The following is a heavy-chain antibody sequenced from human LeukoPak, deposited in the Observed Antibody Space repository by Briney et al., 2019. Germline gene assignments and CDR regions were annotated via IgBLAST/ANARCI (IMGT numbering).Heavy chain of an antibody. Sequence: ASVKVSCKASGYTFTGYYMHWVRQAPGQGLEWMGWINPNSGGTNYAQKFQGRVTMTRDTSISTAYMELSRLRSGDTAVYYCAVAAANTRLGDALDIWGQGTMVTVSS. J-gene: IGHJ3*02. CDR2: INPNSGGT. D-gene: IGHD6-13*01. V-gene: IGHV1-2*02. CDR1: GYTFTGYY. CDR3: AVAAANTRLGDALDI.